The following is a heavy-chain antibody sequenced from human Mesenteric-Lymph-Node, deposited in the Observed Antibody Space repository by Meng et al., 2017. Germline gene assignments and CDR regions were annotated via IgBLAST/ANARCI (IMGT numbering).Heavy chain of an antibody. V-gene: IGHV4-4*03. D-gene: IGHD2-15*01. J-gene: IGHJ4*02. CDR3: ARNGAYSADH. CDR1: GSSISRGYW. Sequence: LRKPGPGLGRLLGPLPLAWGVSGSSISRGYWWSWVRQPPGKGLEWIGEIHHGGDTNYNPSLKSRVTISVDKSNNQYSLRLTSVTAADTAMYYCARNGAYSADHWGQGTLVTVSS. CDR2: IHHGGDT.